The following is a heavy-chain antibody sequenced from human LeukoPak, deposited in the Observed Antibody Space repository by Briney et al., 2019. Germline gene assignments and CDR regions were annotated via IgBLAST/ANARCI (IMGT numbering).Heavy chain of an antibody. CDR2: IYYSGST. CDR3: ASNWGSTSCYFY. Sequence: SETLYLTCTVSGGSVSSGSYYWSWIRQPPGKGLEWIGYIYYSGSTNYNPSLKSRVTISVDTSKNQFSLKLSSVTAADTAVYYCASNWGSTSCYFYWGQGTLVTVSS. CDR1: GGSVSSGSYY. D-gene: IGHD2-2*01. V-gene: IGHV4-61*01. J-gene: IGHJ4*02.